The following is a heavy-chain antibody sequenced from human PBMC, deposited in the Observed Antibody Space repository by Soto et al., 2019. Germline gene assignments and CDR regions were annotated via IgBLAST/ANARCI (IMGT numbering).Heavy chain of an antibody. J-gene: IGHJ5*02. CDR2: IYYGGST. Sequence: KPSETLSLTCTVSGGSISSSSYSWGWIRQPPGRGLEWIGSIYYGGSTYYNPSLKSRVTISVDTSKNQFSLKLSSVTAADTAAYYCASLTVTYNWFDPWGQGTLVTVSS. D-gene: IGHD4-4*01. CDR1: GGSISSSSYS. V-gene: IGHV4-39*07. CDR3: ASLTVTYNWFDP.